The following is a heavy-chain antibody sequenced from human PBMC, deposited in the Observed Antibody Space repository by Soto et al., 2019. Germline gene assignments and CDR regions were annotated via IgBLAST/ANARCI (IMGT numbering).Heavy chain of an antibody. CDR1: GFTFKNYD. CDR3: ASKTIDDFDY. Sequence: PGGSLRLSCAASGFTFKNYDIHWFRQSPVKGLEWVAVIRSDGAVRNYADSVKGRFTISRDNSKSILYLEMNSLRAEDTALYYCASKTIDDFDYWGQGTLVTVSS. J-gene: IGHJ4*02. D-gene: IGHD3-3*01. V-gene: IGHV3-33*01. CDR2: IRSDGAVR.